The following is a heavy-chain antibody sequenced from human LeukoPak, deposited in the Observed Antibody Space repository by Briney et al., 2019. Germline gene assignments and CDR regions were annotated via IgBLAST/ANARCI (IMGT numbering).Heavy chain of an antibody. CDR1: GYTFTGYY. Sequence: ASVKVSCKASGYTFTGYYMHWVRQAPGQGLEWMGWIDPNSGGTNYAQKFQGRVTMTRDMSTSTVYMELSSLRSEDTAVYYCARGWDYYDSSGYIGPGDYWGQGTLVTVSS. J-gene: IGHJ4*02. CDR3: ARGWDYYDSSGYIGPGDY. V-gene: IGHV1-2*02. CDR2: IDPNSGGT. D-gene: IGHD3-22*01.